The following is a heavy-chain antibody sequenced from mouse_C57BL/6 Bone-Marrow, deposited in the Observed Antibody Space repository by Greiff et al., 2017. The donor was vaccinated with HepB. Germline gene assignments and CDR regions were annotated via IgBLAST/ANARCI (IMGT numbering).Heavy chain of an antibody. V-gene: IGHV1-85*01. Sequence: QVQLQQSGPELVKPGASVKLSCKASGYTFTSYDINWVKQRPGQGLEWIGCIYPRDGSTKYNEKFKGKATLTVDTSSSTAYMDLHSLTSEDSAVYFCARGMDYWGQGTSVTVSS. CDR1: GYTFTSYD. CDR2: IYPRDGST. CDR3: ARGMDY. J-gene: IGHJ4*01.